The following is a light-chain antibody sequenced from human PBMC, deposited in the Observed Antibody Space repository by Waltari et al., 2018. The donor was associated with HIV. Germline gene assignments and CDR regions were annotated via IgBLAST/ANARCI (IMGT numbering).Light chain of an antibody. CDR1: Y. CDR2: EVS. V-gene: IGLV2-14*01. CDR3: ASYTSTSARV. Sequence: YVSWFQQHPGKVPKLLIYEVSNRPSGVSYRFSGSKSGNTASLTISGLQAEDEADYYCASYTSTSARVFGGGTKVTVL. J-gene: IGLJ3*02.